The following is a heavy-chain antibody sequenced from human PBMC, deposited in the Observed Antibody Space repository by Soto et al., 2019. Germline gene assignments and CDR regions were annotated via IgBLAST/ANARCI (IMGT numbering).Heavy chain of an antibody. D-gene: IGHD3-22*01. Sequence: EVQLVESGGGLVQPGGSLRLSCAASGFTFSSYEMNWVRQAPGKGLEWVSYISSSGSTIYYADSVKGRFTISRDNAKNSLYLKINGRRAEATAFYYCARGPDDSSVSPPSWYFDLGGRGPLVPVSS. J-gene: IGHJ2*01. V-gene: IGHV3-48*03. CDR2: ISSSGSTI. CDR1: GFTFSSYE. CDR3: ARGPDDSSVSPPSWYFDL.